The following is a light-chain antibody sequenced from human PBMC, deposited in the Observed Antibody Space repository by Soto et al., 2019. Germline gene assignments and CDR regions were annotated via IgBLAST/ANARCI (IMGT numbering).Light chain of an antibody. CDR1: SSDVGGYNY. CDR3: SSYTSSSTSPYV. J-gene: IGLJ1*01. Sequence: QSVLTQPASVSGSPGQSITISCTGTSSDVGGYNYVSWYQQHPGKAPKLMIYEVSNRPSGVSNRFSGSKSGNTASLTISGLQAEDEADYSGSSYTSSSTSPYVFGTGTKVTVL. CDR2: EVS. V-gene: IGLV2-14*01.